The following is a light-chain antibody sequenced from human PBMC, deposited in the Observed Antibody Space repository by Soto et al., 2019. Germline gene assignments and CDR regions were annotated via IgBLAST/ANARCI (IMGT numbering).Light chain of an antibody. J-gene: IGKJ5*01. CDR2: AAS. Sequence: DIQLTQSPSFLSASVGDRVTITCRASQGISSYLAWYQQKPGKAPKLLIYAASTLQSGVPSRFSGSGSGTEFTLTISSLQPEDFAVYYCQQRSNRPPTFGQGTRLEI. V-gene: IGKV1-9*01. CDR3: QQRSNRPPT. CDR1: QGISSY.